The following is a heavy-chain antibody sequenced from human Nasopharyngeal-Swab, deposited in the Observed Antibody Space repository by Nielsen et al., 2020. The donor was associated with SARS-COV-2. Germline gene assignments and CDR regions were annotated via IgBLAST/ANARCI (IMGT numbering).Heavy chain of an antibody. Sequence: SETLSLTCAISGGSVSSHSAGWNWIRQSPSRGLEWLGRTLYRSKWYNDYAESVKSRIAVNPDTSKNQFSLQLNSVTPEDTAVYYCARGRDFSFDPWGQGTLVTASS. CDR1: GGSVSSHSAG. CDR2: TLYRSKWYN. J-gene: IGHJ5*02. V-gene: IGHV6-1*01. CDR3: ARGRDFSFDP. D-gene: IGHD3-3*01.